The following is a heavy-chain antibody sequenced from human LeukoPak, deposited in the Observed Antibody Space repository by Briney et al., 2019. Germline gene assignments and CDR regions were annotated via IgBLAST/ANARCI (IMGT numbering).Heavy chain of an antibody. J-gene: IGHJ4*02. D-gene: IGHD5-18*01. V-gene: IGHV4-61*02. Sequence: PSETLSLTCTVSGGSISSGSYYWSWIRQPAGKGLEWIGRIYTSGSTNYNPSLKSRVTISVDTSKNQFSLKLSPVTAADTAVYYCARGAETAMGDYWGQGTLVTVSS. CDR2: IYTSGST. CDR3: ARGAETAMGDY. CDR1: GGSISSGSYY.